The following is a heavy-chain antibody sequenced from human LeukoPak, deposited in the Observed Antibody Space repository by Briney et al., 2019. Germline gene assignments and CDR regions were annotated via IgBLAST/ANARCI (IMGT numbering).Heavy chain of an antibody. Sequence: ASVKVSCKVSGYTFTDYYMHWVQQAPGDRLEWMGLVDPEDGETIYPEKLQGRVTITAYTSTDTAYMELSSLRSEDTAVYYCATDFHSGSYGNWYFDLWGRGTLVTVSS. J-gene: IGHJ2*01. D-gene: IGHD1-26*01. CDR2: VDPEDGET. V-gene: IGHV1-69-2*01. CDR1: GYTFTDYY. CDR3: ATDFHSGSYGNWYFDL.